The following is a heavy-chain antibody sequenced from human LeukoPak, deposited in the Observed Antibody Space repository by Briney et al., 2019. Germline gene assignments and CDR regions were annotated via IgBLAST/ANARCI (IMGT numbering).Heavy chain of an antibody. CDR1: GFTFSSYA. Sequence: GGSLRLSCAASGFTFSSYAMSWVRQAPGKGLEWVSAISGSGGSTYYADSVKGRFTISRDNSKNTLFLQMNSLRAEDTAIYYCAKDWDGSSSMSRAYYFDYWGQGTLVTVSS. J-gene: IGHJ4*02. CDR2: ISGSGGST. CDR3: AKDWDGSSSMSRAYYFDY. D-gene: IGHD6-6*01. V-gene: IGHV3-23*01.